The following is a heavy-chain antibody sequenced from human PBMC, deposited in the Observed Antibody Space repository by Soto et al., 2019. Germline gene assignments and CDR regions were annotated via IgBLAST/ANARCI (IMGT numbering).Heavy chain of an antibody. CDR1: GYGFSNYW. V-gene: IGHV5-51*01. D-gene: IGHD5-12*01. CDR3: ARCGYSGYGPGY. J-gene: IGHJ4*02. CDR2: IYPGDSDT. Sequence: GESLKISCQGSGYGFSNYWSAWVRQMPGKGLEWMGIIYPGDSDTRYSPSFQGQVTISADKSISTAYLHWSSLKASDSAMYYCARCGYSGYGPGYWGQGTLVTVSS.